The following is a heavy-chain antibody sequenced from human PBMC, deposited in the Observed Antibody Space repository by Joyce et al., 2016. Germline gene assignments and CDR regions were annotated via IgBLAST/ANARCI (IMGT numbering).Heavy chain of an antibody. CDR3: AAAPDYYDSSGYYYSAFDI. J-gene: IGHJ3*02. CDR2: IVVGSGNT. CDR1: GFTFTSSA. Sequence: QMQLVQSGPEVKKPGTSVKVSCKASGFTFTSSAMQWGRQARGQRLEWIGWIVVGSGNTNNAQKFQERVTITRDMSTSTAYMELSSLRSEDTAVYYCAAAPDYYDSSGYYYSAFDIWGQGTMVTVSS. V-gene: IGHV1-58*02. D-gene: IGHD3-22*01.